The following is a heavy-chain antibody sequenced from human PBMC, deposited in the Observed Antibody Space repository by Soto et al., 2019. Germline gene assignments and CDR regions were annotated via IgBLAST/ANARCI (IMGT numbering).Heavy chain of an antibody. CDR1: GDSVSSNTAS. Sequence: SQTLSLTCAISGDSVSSNTASWNWIRQSPSRGLEWLGRTYFRSKWYNDYAVSVKSRNIINPDTSNNQFSLQLNSVTPEDTAVYFCAKGDNLGPKTGYAFDPWGQGIMVTVSS. V-gene: IGHV6-1*01. J-gene: IGHJ5*02. CDR2: TYFRSKWYN. D-gene: IGHD5-12*01. CDR3: AKGDNLGPKTGYAFDP.